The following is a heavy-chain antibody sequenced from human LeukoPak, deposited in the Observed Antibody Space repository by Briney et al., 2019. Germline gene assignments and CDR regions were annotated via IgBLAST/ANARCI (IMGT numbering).Heavy chain of an antibody. Sequence: GGSLRLSCAASGFTFSSYWMHWVRHAPGKGLVWVSRINTDGSSTSYADSVKGRFTISRDNAKNTLYLQMNSLRAEDTAVYYCARDSSLQPVFDYWGQGTLVTVSS. D-gene: IGHD4-11*01. CDR3: ARDSSLQPVFDY. CDR1: GFTFSSYW. J-gene: IGHJ4*02. V-gene: IGHV3-74*01. CDR2: INTDGSST.